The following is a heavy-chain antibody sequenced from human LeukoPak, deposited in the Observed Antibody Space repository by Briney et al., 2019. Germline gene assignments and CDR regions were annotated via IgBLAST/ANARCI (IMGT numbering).Heavy chain of an antibody. V-gene: IGHV4-59*08. CDR2: MYYSGNT. CDR3: ARHHIAVGDIS. Sequence: SVTLSLTCSVSGGSISSHYWSWIRQPPGKGLEWIADMYYSGNTKYNPSLKSRVTISVDTSKTQFSLKLSSATAADTAVYYCARHHIAVGDISWGQGTLVTVSS. J-gene: IGHJ5*02. CDR1: GGSISSHY. D-gene: IGHD2-2*01.